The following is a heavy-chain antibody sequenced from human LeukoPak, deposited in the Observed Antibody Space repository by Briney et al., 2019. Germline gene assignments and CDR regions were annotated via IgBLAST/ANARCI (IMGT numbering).Heavy chain of an antibody. V-gene: IGHV1-18*01. J-gene: IGHJ6*02. Sequence: GASVKVSCKASGYTFTSYGITWVRQAPGQGPEWMGWISAYNGNTDYAQKLQGRVTMTTGTSTSTAYMELRSLRSDDTAVYYCARGWNDCSSSSCYRGYDYYYGMDVWGQGTTVTVSS. CDR2: ISAYNGNT. CDR1: GYTFTSYG. CDR3: ARGWNDCSSSSCYRGYDYYYGMDV. D-gene: IGHD2-2*01.